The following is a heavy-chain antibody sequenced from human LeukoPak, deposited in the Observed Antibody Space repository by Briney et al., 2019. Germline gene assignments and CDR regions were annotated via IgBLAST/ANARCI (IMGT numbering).Heavy chain of an antibody. Sequence: SETLSLTCTVSGGSISSSSYYWGWIRQPPGKGLEWIGSIYYSGSTYYNPSLKSRVTISVDTSKNQFSLKLSSVTAEDTAVYYCAREGGVGSGWYWGIYFDIWGQGTMVTVSS. CDR2: IYYSGST. CDR1: GGSISSSSYY. CDR3: AREGGVGSGWYWGIYFDI. V-gene: IGHV4-39*07. J-gene: IGHJ3*02. D-gene: IGHD6-19*01.